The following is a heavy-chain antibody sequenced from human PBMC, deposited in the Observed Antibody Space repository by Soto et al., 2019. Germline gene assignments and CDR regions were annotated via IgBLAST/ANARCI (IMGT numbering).Heavy chain of an antibody. V-gene: IGHV3-23*01. CDR1: GFTFSSYA. Sequence: PGGSLRLSCAASGFTFSSYAMSWVRQAPGKGLEWVSTISGSGGNAYYADPVKGRFTISRDNSKNTLRLQMNSLRADDTAVYYCAKDGASGSYPPYYYYGMDVWGQGTTVTVSS. CDR3: AKDGASGSYPPYYYYGMDV. J-gene: IGHJ6*02. D-gene: IGHD1-26*01. CDR2: ISGSGGNA.